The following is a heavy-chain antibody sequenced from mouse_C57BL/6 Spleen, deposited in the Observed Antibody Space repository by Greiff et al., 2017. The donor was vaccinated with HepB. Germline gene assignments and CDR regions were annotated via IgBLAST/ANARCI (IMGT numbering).Heavy chain of an antibody. Sequence: QVQLQQSGAELVRPGTSVKVSCKASGYAFTNYLIEWVKQRPGQGLEWIGVINPGSGGTNYNEKFKGKATLTADKSSSTAYMQLSSLPSEDSAVYFCARGGVSNYDDYAMYYWGQGTSVTVSS. D-gene: IGHD2-5*01. V-gene: IGHV1-54*01. CDR3: ARGGVSNYDDYAMYY. CDR1: GYAFTNYL. J-gene: IGHJ4*01. CDR2: INPGSGGT.